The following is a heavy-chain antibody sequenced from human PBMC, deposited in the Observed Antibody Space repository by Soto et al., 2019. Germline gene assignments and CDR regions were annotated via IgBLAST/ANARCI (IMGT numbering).Heavy chain of an antibody. V-gene: IGHV3-11*01. D-gene: IGHD5-12*01. Sequence: GGSLRLSCAASGFTFSDYYMSWIRQAPGKGLEWVSYISSSGSTIYYADSVKGRFTISRDNAKNSLYLQMNSLRAEDTAVYYCARDREYSGYDSVTNFDYWGQGTLVTVSS. J-gene: IGHJ4*02. CDR2: ISSSGSTI. CDR1: GFTFSDYY. CDR3: ARDREYSGYDSVTNFDY.